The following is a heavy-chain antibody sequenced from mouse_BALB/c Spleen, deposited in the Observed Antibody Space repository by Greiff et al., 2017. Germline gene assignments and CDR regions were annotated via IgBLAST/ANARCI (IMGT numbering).Heavy chain of an antibody. CDR3: ARARGDGYDYAMDY. D-gene: IGHD2-2*01. J-gene: IGHJ4*01. CDR2: ISSGGSYT. V-gene: IGHV5-9-4*01. CDR1: GFTFSSYA. Sequence: EVKLVESGGGLVKPGGSLKLSCAASGFTFSSYAMSWVRQSPEKRLEWVAEISSGGSYTYCPDTVTGRFTISRDNAKNTLYLEMSSLRSEDTAMYYCARARGDGYDYAMDYWGQGTSVTVSS.